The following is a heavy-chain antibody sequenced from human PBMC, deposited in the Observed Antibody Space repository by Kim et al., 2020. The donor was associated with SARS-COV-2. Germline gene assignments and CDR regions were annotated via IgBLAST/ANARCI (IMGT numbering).Heavy chain of an antibody. CDR2: ISAYNGNT. J-gene: IGHJ4*02. Sequence: ASVKVSCKASGYTFTSYGISWVRQAPGQGLEWMGWISAYNGNTNYAQKLQGRVTMTTDTSTSTAYMELRSLRSDDTAVYYCARGSLFSSRAKDPIVVVPAAIFGIDYWGQGTLVTVSS. D-gene: IGHD2-2*02. CDR1: GYTFTSYG. CDR3: ARGSLFSSRAKDPIVVVPAAIFGIDY. V-gene: IGHV1-18*01.